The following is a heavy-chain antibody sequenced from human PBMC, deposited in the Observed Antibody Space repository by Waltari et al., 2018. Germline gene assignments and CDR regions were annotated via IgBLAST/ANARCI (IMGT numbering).Heavy chain of an antibody. CDR2: ISFDGKET. D-gene: IGHD2-15*01. Sequence: QVRLIESGGGAVQPGGSLIIPCFALGFPFSQFGMHWVRQAPGKGLEWLTLISFDGKETYYGDSAEGRFTISRDNSRDTLYLQLDNLRVEDTAEYYCVKDNSHGGKFLDSWGPGAQVIVFS. CDR1: GFPFSQFG. J-gene: IGHJ4*02. CDR3: VKDNSHGGKFLDS. V-gene: IGHV3-30*18.